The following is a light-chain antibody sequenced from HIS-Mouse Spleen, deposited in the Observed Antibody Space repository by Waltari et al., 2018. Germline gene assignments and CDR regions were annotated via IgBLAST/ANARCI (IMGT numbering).Light chain of an antibody. Sequence: DIQMTQSPSSLSASVGDRVTITCQASQDISNYLNSYQQKPGKAPKLLIYDASNLETGVPSRFSGSGSGTDFTFTISSLQPEDIATYYCQQYDNLPLFTFGPGTKVDIK. J-gene: IGKJ3*01. CDR2: DAS. CDR1: QDISNY. CDR3: QQYDNLPLFT. V-gene: IGKV1-33*01.